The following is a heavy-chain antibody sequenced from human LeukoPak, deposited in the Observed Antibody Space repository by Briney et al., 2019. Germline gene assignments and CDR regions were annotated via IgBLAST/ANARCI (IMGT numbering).Heavy chain of an antibody. CDR2: FGDRSAYI. D-gene: IGHD2-2*01. J-gene: IGHJ6*03. V-gene: IGHV3-21*01. CDR3: AREGYCSSTSCYYYYYMDV. CDR1: GFTFSTSS. Sequence: GGSLRLSCAASGFTFSTSSMSWVRQAPGKGPEWVSSFGDRSAYIYYADSVKGRFTISRDNAKNSLYLQMNGLRVDDTAVYYCAREGYCSSTSCYYYYYMDVWGKGTTVTVSS.